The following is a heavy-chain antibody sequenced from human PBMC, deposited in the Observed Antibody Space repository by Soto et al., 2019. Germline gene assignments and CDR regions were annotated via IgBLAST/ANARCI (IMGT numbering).Heavy chain of an antibody. J-gene: IGHJ6*03. CDR1: GGSISSYY. CDR3: ARHRLVRGYYYYYYMDV. CDR2: IYYSGST. Sequence: PSETLSLTCTVSGGSISSYYWSWIRQPPGKGLEWIRYIYYSGSTNYNPSLKSRVTISVDTSKNQFSLKLSSVTAADTAVYYCARHRLVRGYYYYYYMDVWGKGTTVTVSS. V-gene: IGHV4-59*01. D-gene: IGHD6-6*01.